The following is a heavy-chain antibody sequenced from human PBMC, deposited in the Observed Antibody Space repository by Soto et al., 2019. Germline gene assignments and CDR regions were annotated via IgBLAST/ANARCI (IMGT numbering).Heavy chain of an antibody. J-gene: IGHJ5*02. CDR1: GGTFSSYA. Sequence: QVQLVQSGAEVKKPGSSVNVSCKASGGTFSSYAISWVRQAPGQGLEWMGGIIPIFGTANYEQKFQGRVTITADKSTSTAYMELSSLRTEDTAVYYCARDSEVGANQFDPWGQGTLVIVSS. V-gene: IGHV1-69*06. CDR3: ARDSEVGANQFDP. CDR2: IIPIFGTA. D-gene: IGHD1-26*01.